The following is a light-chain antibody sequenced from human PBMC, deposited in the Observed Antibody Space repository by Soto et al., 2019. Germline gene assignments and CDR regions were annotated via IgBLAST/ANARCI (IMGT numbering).Light chain of an antibody. V-gene: IGKV1-5*03. CDR3: QQYNSYWT. Sequence: DFQMTQSPSTLSASVGDRVTITCRASQSISSWLAWYQQKPAKAPKLLIYKASSLESGVPSRVSCSRSWTEFTLNISSLQPDDFATYYCQQYNSYWTFGQGTKVEVK. CDR1: QSISSW. J-gene: IGKJ1*01. CDR2: KAS.